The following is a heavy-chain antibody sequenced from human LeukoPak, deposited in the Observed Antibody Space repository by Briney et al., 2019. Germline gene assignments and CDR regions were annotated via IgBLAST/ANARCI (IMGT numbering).Heavy chain of an antibody. CDR1: GGSISSSSYY. D-gene: IGHD6-19*01. J-gene: IGHJ3*02. V-gene: IGHV4-39*07. CDR3: ARGYFNSSGYSNAFDI. Sequence: PSETLSLTCTVSGGSISSSSYYWGWIRQPPGKGLEWIGSIYYSGSTYYNPALKSRVATSVDAAKNQFSLQLSSVAAADTAVYYCARGYFNSSGYSNAFDIWGQGTMVTVSS. CDR2: IYYSGST.